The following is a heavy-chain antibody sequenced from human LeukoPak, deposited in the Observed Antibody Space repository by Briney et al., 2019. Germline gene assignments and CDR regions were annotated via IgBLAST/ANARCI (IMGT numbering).Heavy chain of an antibody. D-gene: IGHD3-22*01. CDR2: MNPDGSEK. CDR1: GFTFSSYG. CDR3: ARDRALYDSRRGYYYTEDDY. V-gene: IGHV3-7*01. Sequence: GGSLRLSCAASGFTFSSYGMHWVRQAPGKGLEWVANMNPDGSEKYFLDSVKGRFTISRDNAKSSLYLQMNSLRGDDTAVYYCARDRALYDSRRGYYYTEDDYWGQGTLVTVSS. J-gene: IGHJ4*02.